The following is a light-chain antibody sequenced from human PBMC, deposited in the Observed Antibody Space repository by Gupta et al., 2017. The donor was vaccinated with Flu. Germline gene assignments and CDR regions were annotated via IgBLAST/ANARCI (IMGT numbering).Light chain of an antibody. CDR1: HSDVGGYHF. V-gene: IGLV2-14*01. J-gene: IGLJ1*01. Sequence: SALTQPPSVSGSPGPSITITCSGTHSDVGGYHFVTWYQHHPGRAPKLLIDEGTKRPSELSDRFAGSKAGNTASPTISGLEPEDEAYYFCSSYTDANTCVFGAGSRVTVL. CDR3: SSYTDANTCV. CDR2: EGT.